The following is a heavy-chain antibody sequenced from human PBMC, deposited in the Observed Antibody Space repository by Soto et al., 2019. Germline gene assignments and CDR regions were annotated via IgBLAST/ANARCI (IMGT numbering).Heavy chain of an antibody. CDR3: AKLAYYDNDAFDI. Sequence: PGGSLRLSCAASGFTFSSYGMHWVRQAPGKGLEWVAVISYDGSNKYYADSVKGRFTISRDNSKNTLYLQMNSLRAEDTAVYYCAKLAYYDNDAFDIWGQGTMVTVSS. D-gene: IGHD3-22*01. V-gene: IGHV3-30*18. J-gene: IGHJ3*02. CDR1: GFTFSSYG. CDR2: ISYDGSNK.